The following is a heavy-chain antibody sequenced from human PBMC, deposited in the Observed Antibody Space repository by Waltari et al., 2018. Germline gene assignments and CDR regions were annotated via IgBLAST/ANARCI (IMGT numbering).Heavy chain of an antibody. J-gene: IGHJ4*02. CDR1: GFTFGSDW. CDR3: ARDNSSSWYFFDY. V-gene: IGHV3-7*01. D-gene: IGHD6-13*01. CDR2: IQEDGSEK. Sequence: VQLVESGGGLVQPGGSLRLSCAASGFTFGSDWLSWVRQAPGKGLEWVANIQEDGSEKNYVDSVKGRFTISRDNAKNSLYLQMNSLRAEDTAVYFCARDNSSSWYFFDYWGQGTVVTVSS.